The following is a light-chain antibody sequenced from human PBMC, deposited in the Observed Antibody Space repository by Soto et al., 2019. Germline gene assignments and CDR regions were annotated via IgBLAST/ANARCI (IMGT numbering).Light chain of an antibody. J-gene: IGLJ1*01. V-gene: IGLV2-8*01. CDR3: TSYAGTNYV. CDR2: EVS. Sequence: QSALTQPPSASGSPGQSVTISCTGTSSNVGGYNYVSWYQQHPGKAPKLMISEVSKRPSGVPDRFSGSKSGNTASLTVSGLQAEDEADYYCTSYAGTNYVFGTGTKVTV. CDR1: SSNVGGYNY.